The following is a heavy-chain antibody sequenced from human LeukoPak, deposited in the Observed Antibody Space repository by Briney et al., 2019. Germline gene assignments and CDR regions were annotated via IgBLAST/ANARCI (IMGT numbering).Heavy chain of an antibody. J-gene: IGHJ4*02. V-gene: IGHV4-38-2*02. CDR3: ARQWELPLFDY. Sequence: PSETLSLTCTVSGYSISSDYYWGWIRQPPGKGLEWIGSIYHGGNTYYNPSLKSRVTISVDTSKNQFSLRLTSVTAADTAVYYCARQWELPLFDYWGQGTLVTVSS. CDR1: GYSISSDYY. D-gene: IGHD1-26*01. CDR2: IYHGGNT.